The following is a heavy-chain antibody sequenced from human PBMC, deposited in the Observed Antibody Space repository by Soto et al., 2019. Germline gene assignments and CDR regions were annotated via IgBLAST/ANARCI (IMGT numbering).Heavy chain of an antibody. CDR1: GGSISRYY. V-gene: IGHV4-59*01. D-gene: IGHD3-10*01. J-gene: IGHJ6*02. CDR3: ARAMVRGVIIIPGMDV. CDR2: IYYSGST. Sequence: KTSETLSLTCRVSGGSISRYYWSWIRQPPGKGLEWIGYIYYSGSTNYNPSLKSRVTISVDTSKNQFSLKLSSVTAADTAVYYCARAMVRGVIIIPGMDVWGQGTTVTVSS.